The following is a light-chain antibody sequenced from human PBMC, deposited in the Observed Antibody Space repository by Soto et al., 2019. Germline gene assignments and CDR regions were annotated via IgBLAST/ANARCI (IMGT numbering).Light chain of an antibody. Sequence: QSVLTQPPSVSGAPGQTVTISCTGSSSNIGAGFDVHWYQQVPGTAPKLVLYSNTARPSGVPDRFSGSRSGSSGSLAITGLQPEDEADYFCGSYTGNIHVFGNGTKVTVL. CDR3: GSYTGNIHV. CDR2: SNT. CDR1: SSNIGAGFD. J-gene: IGLJ1*01. V-gene: IGLV1-40*01.